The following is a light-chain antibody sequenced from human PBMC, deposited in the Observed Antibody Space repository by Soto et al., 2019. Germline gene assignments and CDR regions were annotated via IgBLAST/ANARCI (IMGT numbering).Light chain of an antibody. Sequence: QSVLTQPASVSGSPGQSITISCTGTISDVGSYNLVSWYQQHPGKAPKLMIYEVSKRPSGVSNRFSGSKPGNTASLTISGLQAEDEADYYCCSYAGSSTYVFGTGTKVTVL. J-gene: IGLJ1*01. CDR1: ISDVGSYNL. V-gene: IGLV2-23*02. CDR2: EVS. CDR3: CSYAGSSTYV.